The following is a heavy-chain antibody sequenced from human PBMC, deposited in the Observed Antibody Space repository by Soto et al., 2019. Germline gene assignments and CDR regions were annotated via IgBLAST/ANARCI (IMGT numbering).Heavy chain of an antibody. V-gene: IGHV3-23*01. Sequence: GGSLRLCCAASGFTFRSDAMSWVRQAPGKGLEWVSAIGGSSGSTDYADSVKGRSTISRDNSKNTLFLQMNSLRAEDTAVYYCAKDRSSTSCYAFDYWGQGTLVTVSS. CDR1: GFTFRSDA. D-gene: IGHD2-2*01. J-gene: IGHJ4*02. CDR3: AKDRSSTSCYAFDY. CDR2: IGGSSGST.